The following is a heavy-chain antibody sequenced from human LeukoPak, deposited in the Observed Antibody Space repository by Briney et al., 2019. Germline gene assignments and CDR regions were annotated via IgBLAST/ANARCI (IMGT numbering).Heavy chain of an antibody. CDR2: IYHSGST. Sequence: SETLSLTCTVSGYSISSGYYWGWIRQPPGKGLEWIGSIYHSGSTYYNPSLKSRVTISVDTSKNQFSLKLSSVTAADTAVYYCARIYGSGSYDYYYHYMDVWGKGTTVTVSS. J-gene: IGHJ6*03. D-gene: IGHD3-10*01. CDR1: GYSISSGYY. V-gene: IGHV4-38-2*02. CDR3: ARIYGSGSYDYYYHYMDV.